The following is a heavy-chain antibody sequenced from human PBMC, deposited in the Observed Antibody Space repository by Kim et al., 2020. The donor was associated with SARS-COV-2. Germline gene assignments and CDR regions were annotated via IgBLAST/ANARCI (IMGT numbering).Heavy chain of an antibody. J-gene: IGHJ2*01. CDR2: GST. Sequence: GSTTDNPSLKTRVTIEVDPSKNQFSLRLSAGTAADTAVYYCARPHGGADLWGRGTLVTVSS. CDR3: ARPHGGADL. V-gene: IGHV4-59*12. D-gene: IGHD3-16*01.